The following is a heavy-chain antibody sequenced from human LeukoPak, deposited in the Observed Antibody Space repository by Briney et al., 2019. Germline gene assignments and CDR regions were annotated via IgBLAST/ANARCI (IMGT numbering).Heavy chain of an antibody. CDR1: GGSINSYY. CDR3: ARHYYGSGSNPFDY. Sequence: SVTLSLTCSVSGGSINSYYWSRIRQPPGKGLEWIGDIYYTGSTNYNPSLKSRVTMSVDTSKNQFSLKLRSVTAADTAVYYCARHYYGSGSNPFDYWGQGTLVTVSS. J-gene: IGHJ4*02. V-gene: IGHV4-59*01. D-gene: IGHD3-10*01. CDR2: IYYTGST.